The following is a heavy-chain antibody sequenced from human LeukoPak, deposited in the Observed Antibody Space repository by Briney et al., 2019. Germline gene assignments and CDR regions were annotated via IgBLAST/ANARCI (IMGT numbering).Heavy chain of an antibody. V-gene: IGHV4-34*01. J-gene: IGHJ4*02. CDR2: INHSGST. CDR3: ARGAKEWMVRGVIRYDY. Sequence: SETLSLTCAVYGRSFSGYYWSWIRQPPGKGLEWIGEINHSGSTNYNPSLKSRVTISVDTSKNQFSLKLSSVTAADTAVYYCARGAKEWMVRGVIRYDYWGQGTLVTVSS. CDR1: GRSFSGYY. D-gene: IGHD3-10*01.